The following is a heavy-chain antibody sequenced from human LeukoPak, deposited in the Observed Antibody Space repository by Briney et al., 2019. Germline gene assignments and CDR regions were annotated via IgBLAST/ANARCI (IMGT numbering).Heavy chain of an antibody. D-gene: IGHD1-26*01. J-gene: IGHJ5*02. CDR1: GGSISSYY. V-gene: IGHV4-4*09. CDR2: IYTSRSS. Sequence: SETLSLTCTVSGGSISSYYWSWIRQPPGKGLEWIGYIYTSRSSNYTPSLKGRVTISVDTSKNQFSLKLSSVTAADTAVYYCAGLLVGATTSPFDPWGQGTLVTVSS. CDR3: AGLLVGATTSPFDP.